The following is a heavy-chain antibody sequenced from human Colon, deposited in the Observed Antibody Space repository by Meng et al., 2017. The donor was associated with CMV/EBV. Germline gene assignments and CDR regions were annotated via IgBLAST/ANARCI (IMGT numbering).Heavy chain of an antibody. V-gene: IGHV4-34*01. CDR2: INHSGST. D-gene: IGHD6-19*01. CDR1: GGSLSGHY. Sequence: AVYGGSLSGHYWSWIRQPPGKGLEWIGEINHSGSTKYNPSLKSRVTMSVDTSKNQFSLNLSSVTAADTALYYCATNSSGWYVYFDPWGQGTLVTVSS. CDR3: ATNSSGWYVYFDP. J-gene: IGHJ5*02.